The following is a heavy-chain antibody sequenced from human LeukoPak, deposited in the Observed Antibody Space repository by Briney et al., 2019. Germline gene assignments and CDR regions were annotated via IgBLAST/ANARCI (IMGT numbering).Heavy chain of an antibody. J-gene: IGHJ3*02. CDR1: GYTFSGYY. Sequence: ASVKVSCKASGYTFSGYYMHWVRQAPGQGLEWMGWINPNSGGTNYAQKFQGRVTMTRDTSISTAYMELSRLRSDDTAVYYCARDRVWIVGARSAFDIWGQGTMVTVSS. D-gene: IGHD1-26*01. V-gene: IGHV1-2*02. CDR3: ARDRVWIVGARSAFDI. CDR2: INPNSGGT.